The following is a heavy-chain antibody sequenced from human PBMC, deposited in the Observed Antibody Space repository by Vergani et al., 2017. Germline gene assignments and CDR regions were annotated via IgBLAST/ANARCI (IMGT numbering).Heavy chain of an antibody. D-gene: IGHD3-10*01. CDR2: INPSGST. Sequence: QVQLVQSGAEVKKPGASVKVSCKASGYTFTSYYMHWVRQAPGQGLEWMGIINPSGSTDYGPKFQGRATMTRDTSTRTVYMDLTGLRSDDTAMYYCARTSSISGSYYNGEWDYWGQGTLVVVSS. V-gene: IGHV1-46*03. J-gene: IGHJ4*02. CDR1: GYTFTSYY. CDR3: ARTSSISGSYYNGEWDY.